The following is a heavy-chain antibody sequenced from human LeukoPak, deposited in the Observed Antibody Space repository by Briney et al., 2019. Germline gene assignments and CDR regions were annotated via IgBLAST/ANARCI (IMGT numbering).Heavy chain of an antibody. CDR1: GGSISSYY. J-gene: IGHJ6*03. Sequence: SETLSLTCTVSGGSISSYYWSWSRQPPGKGLEGSGEIYYSGSSNYNPSLKSRVTISVETSKKKCSLKQSSVTAADTAVYYCARQPPTLLYYMDVWGKGTTVTVSS. D-gene: IGHD2-15*01. V-gene: IGHV4-59*08. CDR2: IYYSGSS. CDR3: ARQPPTLLYYMDV.